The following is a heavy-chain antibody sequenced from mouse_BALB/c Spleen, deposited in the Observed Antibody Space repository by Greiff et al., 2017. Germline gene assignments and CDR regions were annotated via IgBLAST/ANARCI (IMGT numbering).Heavy chain of an antibody. CDR1: GFSLTSYG. CDR3: ARGNYRYDTEYYYAMDY. Sequence: VKLVESGPGLVQPSQSLSITCTVSGFSLTSYGVHWVRQSPGKGLEWLGVIWSGGSTDYNAAFISRLSISKDNSKSQVFFKMNSLQANDTAIYYCARGNYRYDTEYYYAMDYWGQGTSVTVSS. CDR2: IWSGGST. V-gene: IGHV2-2*02. J-gene: IGHJ4*01. D-gene: IGHD2-14*01.